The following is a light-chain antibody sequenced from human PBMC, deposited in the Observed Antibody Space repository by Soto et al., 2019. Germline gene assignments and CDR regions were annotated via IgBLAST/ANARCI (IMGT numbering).Light chain of an antibody. CDR1: RNVSIY. CDR3: QQSYKMPS. V-gene: IGKV1-39*01. Sequence: EIPLTQSPSSLSASVGDRLTLTCRASRNVSIYLNWYQHKPGKGPTLLIHATSNLQIGVPSRFSGSGSGTEFNLTISSLEPEDFGTYYCQQSYKMPSFGQGTRLEI. CDR2: ATS. J-gene: IGKJ5*01.